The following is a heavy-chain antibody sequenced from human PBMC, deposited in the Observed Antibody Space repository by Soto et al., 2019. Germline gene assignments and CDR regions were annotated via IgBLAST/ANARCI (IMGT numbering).Heavy chain of an antibody. Sequence: GGSLKISCKGFGYSFSSYWIGWVRPMPGKGLEWMGIIYPGDSDTRYSPSFQGQVTISADKSISTAYLQWSSLKASDTAMYYCARPRSVGARHAFDIWGQGTMVTVSS. D-gene: IGHD1-26*01. V-gene: IGHV5-51*01. CDR1: GYSFSSYW. CDR2: IYPGDSDT. CDR3: ARPRSVGARHAFDI. J-gene: IGHJ3*02.